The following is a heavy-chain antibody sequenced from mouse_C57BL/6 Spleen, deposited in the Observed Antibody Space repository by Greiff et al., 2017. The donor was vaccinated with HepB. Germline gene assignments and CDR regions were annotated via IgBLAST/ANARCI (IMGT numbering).Heavy chain of an antibody. Sequence: QVQLQQPGAELVKPGASVKLSCKASGYTFTSYWMHWVKQRPGQGLEWIGMIHPNSGSTNYNEKFKSKATLTVDKSSSTAYMQLSSLTSEDSAVYYCAREGAYYYGSSFYWYFEVWGTGTTVTVSS. CDR1: GYTFTSYW. V-gene: IGHV1-64*01. D-gene: IGHD1-1*01. CDR3: AREGAYYYGSSFYWYFEV. CDR2: IHPNSGST. J-gene: IGHJ1*03.